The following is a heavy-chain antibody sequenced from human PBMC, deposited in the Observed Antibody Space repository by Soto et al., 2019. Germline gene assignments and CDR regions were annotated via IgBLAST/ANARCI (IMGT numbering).Heavy chain of an antibody. Sequence: QVQLQESGPGLVKPSQTLSLTCTVSGDSFSSDDYYWSWIRQPPGKGLEWIGYISYRVDTYYSPSLKSRVTMSIDTSKNQFSLNVSSVTAADTAVYYCARVAGVAYCGGDRYHFDYWGQGTLVTVSS. D-gene: IGHD2-21*02. J-gene: IGHJ4*02. CDR3: ARVAGVAYCGGDRYHFDY. CDR2: ISYRVDT. V-gene: IGHV4-30-4*01. CDR1: GDSFSSDDYY.